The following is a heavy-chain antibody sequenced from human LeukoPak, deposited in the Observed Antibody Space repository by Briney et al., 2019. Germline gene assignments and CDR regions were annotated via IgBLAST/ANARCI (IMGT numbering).Heavy chain of an antibody. CDR3: ASDPSGRFGELSTDY. CDR2: IIPIFGTA. Sequence: SVTVSFKASGGTFSSYAISWVRQAPGQGLEWMGGIIPIFGTANYEQKFQGRVTITADESTSTAYMELSSLRSEDTAVYYCASDPSGRFGELSTDYWGQGTLVTVSS. V-gene: IGHV1-69*13. J-gene: IGHJ4*02. CDR1: GGTFSSYA. D-gene: IGHD3-10*01.